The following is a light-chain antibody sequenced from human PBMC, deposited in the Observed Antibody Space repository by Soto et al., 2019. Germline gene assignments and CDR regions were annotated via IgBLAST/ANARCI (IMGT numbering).Light chain of an antibody. CDR2: KAS. CDR3: QQYNTFPWT. Sequence: DIQVTQSPSTLSASVGDRVTITCRASQSISSWLDWYQQKPGKAPKALIYKASSLESGVPSRFCGSESGTEFTLTISSLQPDDFATYYCQQYNTFPWTVGQGTKVEVK. CDR1: QSISSW. J-gene: IGKJ1*01. V-gene: IGKV1-5*03.